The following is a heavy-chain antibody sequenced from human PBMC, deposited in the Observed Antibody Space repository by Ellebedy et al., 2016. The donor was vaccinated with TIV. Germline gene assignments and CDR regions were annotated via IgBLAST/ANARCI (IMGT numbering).Heavy chain of an antibody. CDR3: ATEAVAGTVGGADDAFDI. CDR2: IYPGDSDT. J-gene: IGHJ3*02. CDR1: GYSFTSYW. V-gene: IGHV5-51*01. Sequence: GESLKISCKGSGYSFTSYWIGWVRQMPGKGLEWMGIIYPGDSDTRYSPSFQGQVTISADKSISTAYLQWSSLKASDTAMYYCATEAVAGTVGGADDAFDIWGQGTMVTVSS. D-gene: IGHD6-19*01.